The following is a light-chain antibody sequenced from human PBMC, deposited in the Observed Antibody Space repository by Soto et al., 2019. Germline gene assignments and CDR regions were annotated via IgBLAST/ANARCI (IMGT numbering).Light chain of an antibody. Sequence: EIVLTQSPATLSLSPGERATVSCRASQSISNYLGWYQQKPGQAPRLLIYDASNRATGIPARFSGSGSGTDFTLTISSLEPEDFAVYYCQQYGNSPQTFGQGTKVDIK. CDR3: QQYGNSPQT. V-gene: IGKV3-11*01. CDR2: DAS. J-gene: IGKJ1*01. CDR1: QSISNY.